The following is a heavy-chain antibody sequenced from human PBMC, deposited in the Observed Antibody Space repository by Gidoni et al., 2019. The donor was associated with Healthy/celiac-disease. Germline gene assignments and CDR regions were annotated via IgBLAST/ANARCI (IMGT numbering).Heavy chain of an antibody. CDR3: AKLYGSVVVPAAITPFFDY. D-gene: IGHD2-2*01. V-gene: IGHV3-23*01. Sequence: EVQLLESGGGLVQPGGSLRLSTAASGFTFSTYALSWVRQAPGKGLEWVSAISGSVGRTYSADSVKGRLTISRDNSKDTLDLQMNSLRAEDTAVYYCAKLYGSVVVPAAITPFFDYWGQGTLVTVSS. CDR1: GFTFSTYA. J-gene: IGHJ4*02. CDR2: ISGSVGRT.